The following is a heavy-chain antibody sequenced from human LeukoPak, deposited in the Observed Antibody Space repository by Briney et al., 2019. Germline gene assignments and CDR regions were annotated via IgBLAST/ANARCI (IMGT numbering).Heavy chain of an antibody. J-gene: IGHJ4*02. V-gene: IGHV3-30*18. CDR3: AKDHDYGDYAVDY. CDR1: GFTFSSYS. Sequence: PGGSLRLSCAASGFTFSSYSMNWVRQAPGKGLEWVAFISYDGSNTYYADSVKGRFTISRDTSKNTLYLQMNSLRAEDTAVYSCAKDHDYGDYAVDYWGQGTLVTVSS. D-gene: IGHD4-17*01. CDR2: ISYDGSNT.